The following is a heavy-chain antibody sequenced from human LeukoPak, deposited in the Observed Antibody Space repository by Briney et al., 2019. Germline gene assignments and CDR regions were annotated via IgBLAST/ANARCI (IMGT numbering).Heavy chain of an antibody. J-gene: IGHJ6*02. D-gene: IGHD4-23*01. CDR2: IYYSGST. V-gene: IGHV4-31*03. CDR3: ASKCHGGNPYCRGMDV. Sequence: PSETLSLTCTVSGGSISSGGYYWCWIRQHPGKGLEWIGYIYYSGSTYYNPSLKSRVTISVDTSKNQFSLKLSSVTAADTAVYYCASKCHGGNPYCRGMDVWGQGTTVTVSS. CDR1: GGSISSGGYY.